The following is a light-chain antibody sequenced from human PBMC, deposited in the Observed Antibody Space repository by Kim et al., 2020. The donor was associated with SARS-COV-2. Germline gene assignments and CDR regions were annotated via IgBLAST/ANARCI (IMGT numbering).Light chain of an antibody. CDR2: TSN. Sequence: GQTVTISCAGSGSTIGSNPVNWFQQLPGTAPTLLLYTSNPRPSGVPDRVSGCKSGAAASLAISGLQSEDGAEYYCAAWEDILNGSVFGTGTKVTVL. J-gene: IGLJ1*01. V-gene: IGLV1-44*01. CDR1: GSTIGSNP. CDR3: AAWEDILNGSV.